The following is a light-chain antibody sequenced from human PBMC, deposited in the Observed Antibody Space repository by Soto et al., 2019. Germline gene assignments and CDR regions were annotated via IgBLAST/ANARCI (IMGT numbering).Light chain of an antibody. J-gene: IGKJ1*01. Sequence: EIVMTQSPATLSVSPGERATLSCRASQSVSSNLAWYQQKPGRAPRLLIYGASTRATGIPARFSGSGSGTEFTLTISSLQSEDFAVYYCQQGPTFGQGTKVEIK. CDR2: GAS. V-gene: IGKV3-15*01. CDR1: QSVSSN. CDR3: QQGPT.